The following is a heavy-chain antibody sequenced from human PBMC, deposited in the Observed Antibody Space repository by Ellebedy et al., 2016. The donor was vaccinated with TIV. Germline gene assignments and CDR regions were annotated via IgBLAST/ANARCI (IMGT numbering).Heavy chain of an antibody. CDR2: INAYSGAT. D-gene: IGHD3-16*01. V-gene: IGHV1-2*04. CDR1: GYSFTAYY. J-gene: IGHJ6*02. CDR3: ARDRDAYMASFYYYGLDV. Sequence: AASVKVSCKASGYSFTAYYMHWVRQAPGQGLEWMGWINAYSGATTFAQKFQGWVTMTSDTSISTAYMGLRRLRSDDTAVYFCARDRDAYMASFYYYGLDVWGQGTTVTVSS.